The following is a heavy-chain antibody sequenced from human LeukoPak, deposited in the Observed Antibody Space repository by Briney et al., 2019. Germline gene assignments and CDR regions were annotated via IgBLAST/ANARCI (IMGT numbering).Heavy chain of an antibody. D-gene: IGHD4-17*01. J-gene: IGHJ4*02. CDR2: IRYDGSNK. CDR1: GFIFNTYV. Sequence: GGSLRLSCAASGFIFNTYVMHWVRQAPGKGLEWLAFIRYDGSNKNYADSVKGRFTISRDNSKNTLYLQMNSLRAEDTAVYYCAKVPLRRGDSYFDYWGQGTLVTVSS. CDR3: AKVPLRRGDSYFDY. V-gene: IGHV3-30*02.